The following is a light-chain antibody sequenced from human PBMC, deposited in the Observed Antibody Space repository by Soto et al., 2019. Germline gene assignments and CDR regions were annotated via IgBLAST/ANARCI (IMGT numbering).Light chain of an antibody. J-gene: IGKJ2*01. V-gene: IGKV3-20*01. Sequence: EIVLTQSPGTLSVSPGERVTLSCRASQTVSSSYLAWYQHKPGQAPRLLIYGASSRASGIPDRISGSGSGTDFTLTISRLEPVDFAVYYCQQYGTSPYTFGQGTKLEIK. CDR2: GAS. CDR3: QQYGTSPYT. CDR1: QTVSSSY.